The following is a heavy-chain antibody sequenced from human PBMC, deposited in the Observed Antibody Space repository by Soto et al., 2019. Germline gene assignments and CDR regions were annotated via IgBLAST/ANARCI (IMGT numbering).Heavy chain of an antibody. V-gene: IGHV3-30-3*01. Sequence: QVQLVESGGGVVQPGRSLRLSCAASGFTFSSYAMHWVRQAPGKGLEWVAVISYDGSNKYYADSVKGRFTISRDNSRNALYLQMNSLIAEDTAVYYCARERRGIAARRVYFDYWGQGTLVTVSS. CDR2: ISYDGSNK. CDR1: GFTFSSYA. D-gene: IGHD6-6*01. J-gene: IGHJ4*02. CDR3: ARERRGIAARRVYFDY.